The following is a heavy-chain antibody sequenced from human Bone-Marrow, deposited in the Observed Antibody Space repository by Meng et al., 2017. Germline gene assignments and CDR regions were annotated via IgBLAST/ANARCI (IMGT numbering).Heavy chain of an antibody. CDR3: ATGLWSFIEDY. D-gene: IGHD4/OR15-4a*01. V-gene: IGHV1-24*01. J-gene: IGHJ4*02. Sequence: ASVKVSCKVSGYTLTELSMHWVRQAPGKGLEWMGGVDPEDGETIYAQKFQGRVTMTEDTSTDTAYMELSSMRSEDTAMDYCATGLWSFIEDYWGQGTLVTVSS. CDR1: GYTLTELS. CDR2: VDPEDGET.